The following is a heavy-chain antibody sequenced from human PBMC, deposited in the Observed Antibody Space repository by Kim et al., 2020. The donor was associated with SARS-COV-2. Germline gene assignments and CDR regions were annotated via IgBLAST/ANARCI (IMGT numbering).Heavy chain of an antibody. D-gene: IGHD6-13*01. CDR1: GGSFSGYY. Sequence: SETLSLTCAVYGGSFSGYYWSWIRQPPGKGLEWIGEINHSGSTNYNPSLKSRVTISVDTSKNQFSLKLSSVTAADTAVYYCARYAGWRRAYSSTRHEPYGMDVWGQGTTVTVSS. CDR3: ARYAGWRRAYSSTRHEPYGMDV. J-gene: IGHJ6*02. V-gene: IGHV4-34*01. CDR2: INHSGST.